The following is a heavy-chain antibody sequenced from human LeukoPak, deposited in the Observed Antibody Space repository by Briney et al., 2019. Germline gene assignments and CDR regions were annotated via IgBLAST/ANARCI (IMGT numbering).Heavy chain of an antibody. CDR3: AKIFHTDGYYLGEHLFDA. V-gene: IGHV3-23*01. CDR1: EFTFNTYA. Sequence: GGSLRLSCAASEFTFNTYAVSWVRQAPGKGLEWVSAISGDGGITYYADSVKGRFTTSRDNSKSTLYLQMNSLRAEDTAIYYCAKIFHTDGYYLGEHLFDAWGQGTLVTVSS. J-gene: IGHJ5*02. D-gene: IGHD3-22*01. CDR2: ISGDGGIT.